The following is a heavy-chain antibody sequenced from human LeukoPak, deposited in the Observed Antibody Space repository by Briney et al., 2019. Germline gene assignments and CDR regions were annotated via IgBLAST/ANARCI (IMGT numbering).Heavy chain of an antibody. Sequence: PSETLSLTCTVSGGSISSYYWSWIRQPPGKGLEWIGYIYYSGSTNYNPSLKSRVTISVDTSKNQFSLKLSSVTAADTAVYYCARDSELSGWYDYWGRGTLVTVSS. CDR1: GGSISSYY. J-gene: IGHJ4*02. CDR2: IYYSGST. CDR3: ARDSELSGWYDY. V-gene: IGHV4-59*01. D-gene: IGHD6-19*01.